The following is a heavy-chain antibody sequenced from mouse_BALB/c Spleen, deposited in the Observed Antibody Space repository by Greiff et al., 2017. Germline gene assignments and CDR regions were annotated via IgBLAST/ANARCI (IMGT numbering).Heavy chain of an antibody. V-gene: IGHV10-1*02. J-gene: IGHJ4*01. Sequence: EVKVVESGGGLVQPKGSLKLSCAASGFTFNTYAMNWVRQAPGKGLEWVARIRSKSNNYATYYADSVKDRFTISRDDSQSMLYLQMNNLKTEDTAMYYCVRIYDGYYEVYYYAMDYWGQGTSVTVSS. CDR2: IRSKSNNYAT. CDR3: VRIYDGYYEVYYYAMDY. CDR1: GFTFNTYA. D-gene: IGHD2-3*01.